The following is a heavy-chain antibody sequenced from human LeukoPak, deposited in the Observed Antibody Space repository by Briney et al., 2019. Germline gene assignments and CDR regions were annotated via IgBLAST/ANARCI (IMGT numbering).Heavy chain of an antibody. CDR1: AYTFTTYG. CDR2: ISGYNGNT. CDR3: AREYGVYYDSSGPDAFDI. Sequence: ASVKVSCKASAYTFTTYGISWVRQAPGQGLEWMGWISGYNGNTNYAQKFQGRVTMTTDPSTSTAYMELRSLRSEDTAVYYCAREYGVYYDSSGPDAFDIWGQGTMVTVSS. V-gene: IGHV1-18*01. D-gene: IGHD3-22*01. J-gene: IGHJ3*02.